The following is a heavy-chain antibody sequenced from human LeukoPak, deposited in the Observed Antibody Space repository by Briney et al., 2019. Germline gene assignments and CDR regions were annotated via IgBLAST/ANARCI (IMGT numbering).Heavy chain of an antibody. V-gene: IGHV4-31*03. CDR1: GDSISGGGSS. Sequence: KSSQTLSLTCTVSGDSISGGGSSWTWIRQHPGKGLEWIGYIYDSGNTYYNPSLKSRVNISVDTSKNQFSLKLNSVTAADTVVYYCARDRSDSTTRFFDYWGQGTLVTVSS. J-gene: IGHJ4*02. D-gene: IGHD3-10*01. CDR2: IYDSGNT. CDR3: ARDRSDSTTRFFDY.